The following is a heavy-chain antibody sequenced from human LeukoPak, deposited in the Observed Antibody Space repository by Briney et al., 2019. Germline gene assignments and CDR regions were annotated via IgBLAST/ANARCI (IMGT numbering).Heavy chain of an antibody. V-gene: IGHV4-39*01. CDR1: GFTFSSYE. J-gene: IGHJ5*02. CDR3: ARRDQYCSSTSCYRGFDP. D-gene: IGHD2-2*01. Sequence: GSLRLSCAASGFTFSSYEMNWVRQPPGKGLEWIGSIYYSGSTYYNPSLKSRVTISVDTSKNQFSLKLSSVTAADTAVYYCARRDQYCSSTSCYRGFDPWGQGTLVTVSS. CDR2: IYYSGST.